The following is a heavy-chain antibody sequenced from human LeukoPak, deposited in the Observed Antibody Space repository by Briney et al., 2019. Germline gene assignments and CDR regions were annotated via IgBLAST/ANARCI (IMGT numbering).Heavy chain of an antibody. J-gene: IGHJ3*02. V-gene: IGHV4-4*02. Sequence: PSETLSLTCAVSGGSISSSNWWSWVRQPPGKGLEWIGEIYHSGSTNYNPSLKSRVTISVDKSKNQFSLKLSSVTAADTAVYYCARGGAVAEYDAFDIWGQGTMVTVSS. D-gene: IGHD6-19*01. CDR1: GGSISSSNW. CDR2: IYHSGST. CDR3: ARGGAVAEYDAFDI.